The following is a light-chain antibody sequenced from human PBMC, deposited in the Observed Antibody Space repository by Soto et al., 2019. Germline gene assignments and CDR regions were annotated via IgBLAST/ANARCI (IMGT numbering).Light chain of an antibody. Sequence: DIQLTQSRPSLSAPGGDRVTITCRASQTIDSYLNWLHQQPGMAPKLLIYAASKLQSGVPSRLRGSGSGTDFTIPIETLKPDDFASYYCQQTRSGITFGQGTRLEIK. CDR3: QQTRSGIT. CDR1: QTIDSY. J-gene: IGKJ5*01. CDR2: AAS. V-gene: IGKV1-39*01.